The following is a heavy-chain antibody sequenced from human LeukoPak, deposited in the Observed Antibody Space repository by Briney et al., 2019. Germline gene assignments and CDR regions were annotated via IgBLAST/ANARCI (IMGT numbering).Heavy chain of an antibody. V-gene: IGHV6-1*01. CDR1: GDSVSSNSAA. CDR3: ARSMYSLEYYYYYYYYMDV. D-gene: IGHD2-15*01. J-gene: IGHJ6*03. CDR2: TYYRSKWYN. Sequence: SQTLSLTCAVSGDSVSSNSAAWNWIRQSPSRGLEWLGRTYYRSKWYNDYAVSVKSRITINPDTSKNQFSLKLSSVTAADTAVYYCARSMYSLEYYYYYYYYMDVWGKGTTVTVSS.